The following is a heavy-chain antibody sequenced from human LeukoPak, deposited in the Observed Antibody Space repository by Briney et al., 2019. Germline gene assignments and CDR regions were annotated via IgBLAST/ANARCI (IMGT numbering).Heavy chain of an antibody. CDR1: GGSISSYY. CDR2: IYTSGST. V-gene: IGHV4-4*07. Sequence: SETLSLTCTVSGGSISSYYWSWIRQPAGKGLEWIGRIYTSGSTNYNPSLKSRVTMSVDTSKNQFSLKLSSVTAADTAVYYCARGLYSSSWYASWFGPWGQGTLVTVSS. CDR3: ARGLYSSSWYASWFGP. D-gene: IGHD6-13*01. J-gene: IGHJ5*02.